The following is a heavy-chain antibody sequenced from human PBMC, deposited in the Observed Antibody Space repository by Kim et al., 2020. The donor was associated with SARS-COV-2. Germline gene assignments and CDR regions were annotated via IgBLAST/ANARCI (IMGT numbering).Heavy chain of an antibody. CDR3: AREMGISTIKGTTRWFDP. Sequence: ASVKVSCEASGYTLTSHRLSWVRQAPGQGLEWMGWITTYNGNTNYAQNVQDRVTITADTSTNTAYLELRSLRSDDTAVYYCAREMGISTIKGTTRWFDPWGQGTLVTVSS. CDR2: ITTYNGNT. V-gene: IGHV1-18*01. D-gene: IGHD1-1*01. J-gene: IGHJ5*02. CDR1: GYTLTSHR.